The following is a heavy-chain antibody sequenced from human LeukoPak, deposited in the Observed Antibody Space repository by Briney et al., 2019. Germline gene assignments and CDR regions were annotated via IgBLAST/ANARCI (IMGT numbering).Heavy chain of an antibody. D-gene: IGHD2-2*01. Sequence: GGSLRLSCTASGFTFSDYSMSWVRQAPGAGLEWVSAVISAGDTTTDDGAVKGRFTISRANSKSKLYLQMNGLTAEDTALYYCARRLVTAGITDFFDSWGQGTLVSVS. V-gene: IGHV3-23*01. CDR1: GFTFSDYS. CDR2: VISAGDTT. J-gene: IGHJ4*02. CDR3: ARRLVTAGITDFFDS.